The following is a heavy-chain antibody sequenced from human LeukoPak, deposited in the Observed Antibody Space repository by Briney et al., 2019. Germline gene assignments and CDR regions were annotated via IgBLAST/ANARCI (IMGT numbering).Heavy chain of an antibody. CDR3: AKRGVVIRVILVGFHKEAYYFDS. Sequence: GGSLRLSCAVSEITLSNYGMSWVRQAPGKGLEWVAGISDSGGSRNYADSVKGRFTISRDNPKNTLYLQMNSLRAEDTAVYFCAKRGVVIRVILVGFHKEAYYFDSWGQGALVTVSS. V-gene: IGHV3-23*01. J-gene: IGHJ4*02. D-gene: IGHD3-22*01. CDR2: ISDSGGSR. CDR1: EITLSNYG.